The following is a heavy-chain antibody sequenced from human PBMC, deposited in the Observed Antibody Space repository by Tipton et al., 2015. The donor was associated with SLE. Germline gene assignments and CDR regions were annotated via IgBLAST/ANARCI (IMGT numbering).Heavy chain of an antibody. CDR1: GGSFSGYY. CDR2: INHSGST. Sequence: TLSLTCAVYGGSFSGYYWSWFRQPPGKGLEWIGEINHSGSTNYNPSLKSRVTISVDTSKNQFSLKLSSVTAADTAVYYCASGGWELDYWGQGTLVTVSA. CDR3: ASGGWELDY. J-gene: IGHJ4*02. V-gene: IGHV4-34*01. D-gene: IGHD1-26*01.